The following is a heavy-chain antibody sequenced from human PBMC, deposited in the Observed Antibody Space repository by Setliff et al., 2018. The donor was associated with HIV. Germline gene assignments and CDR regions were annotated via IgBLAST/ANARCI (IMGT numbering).Heavy chain of an antibody. V-gene: IGHV4-34*01. CDR2: INHSGDT. CDR3: ARFYGDYETDNWFDP. Sequence: PSETLSLTCAVYGGSFSDYHWSWIRQSPGKGLQWIGDINHSGDTNYNTSLKGRVTISVDTSKNQFSLKLNSVTAADTADYYCARFYGDYETDNWFDPWGHGVLVTVSS. D-gene: IGHD4-17*01. CDR1: GGSFSDYH. J-gene: IGHJ5*02.